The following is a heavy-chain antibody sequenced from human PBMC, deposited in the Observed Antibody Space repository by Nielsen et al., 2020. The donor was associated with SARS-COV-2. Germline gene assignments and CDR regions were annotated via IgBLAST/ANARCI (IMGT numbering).Heavy chain of an antibody. CDR3: AKGGVVVPAASDYYYYGMDV. J-gene: IGHJ6*02. CDR2: IKQDGSEK. V-gene: IGHV3-7*03. D-gene: IGHD2-2*01. Sequence: WIRQPPGKGLEWVANIKQDGSEKYYVDSVKGRFTISRDNAKNSLYLQMNSLRAEDTAVYYCAKGGVVVPAASDYYYYGMDVWGQGTTVTVSS.